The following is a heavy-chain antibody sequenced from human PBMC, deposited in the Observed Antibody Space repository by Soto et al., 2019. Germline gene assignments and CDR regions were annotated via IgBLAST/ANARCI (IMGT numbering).Heavy chain of an antibody. CDR2: IIPICGTA. D-gene: IGHD3-9*01. V-gene: IGHV1-69*01. CDR1: GGTFSSYA. Sequence: QVQLVQSGAEVKKPGSSVKVSCKASGGTFSSYAISWVRQASGQGLEWMGGIIPICGTANYAQKFQGRVTITADESTSTAYMELSSLISEDTAVYYCARDLLKYSDILTGYYPLYYYYYYGMDVWGQGTTVTVSS. CDR3: ARDLLKYSDILTGYYPLYYYYYYGMDV. J-gene: IGHJ6*02.